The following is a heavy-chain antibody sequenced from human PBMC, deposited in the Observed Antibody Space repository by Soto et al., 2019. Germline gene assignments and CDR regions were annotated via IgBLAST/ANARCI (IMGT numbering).Heavy chain of an antibody. Sequence: EVQLLESGGGLVQPGGSLRLSCAASGFTFSSYAMNWVRQAPGKGLEWVSAISGSGGRTYYADSVKGRFTISRDNSKNTLYLQMSGRRAEDTAVYYCAKDRFYGDYDSGRPYLDYWGQGTLVTVSS. CDR2: ISGSGGRT. J-gene: IGHJ4*02. CDR3: AKDRFYGDYDSGRPYLDY. CDR1: GFTFSSYA. D-gene: IGHD4-17*01. V-gene: IGHV3-23*01.